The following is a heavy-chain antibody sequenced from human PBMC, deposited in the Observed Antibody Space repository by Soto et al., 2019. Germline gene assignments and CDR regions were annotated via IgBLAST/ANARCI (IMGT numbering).Heavy chain of an antibody. Sequence: HVQLVESGGGLVKPGGSLRLSCAAAGLTFSDYYMSWIRQAPGKGLEWVSYITSSGSYTKYAYSVQGRFTISRDNAKNSLYLQMNSLRAEDTAVYYCARELDGIDVWGQGTTVTVSS. V-gene: IGHV3-11*05. J-gene: IGHJ6*02. CDR1: GLTFSDYY. CDR3: ARELDGIDV. CDR2: ITSSGSYT.